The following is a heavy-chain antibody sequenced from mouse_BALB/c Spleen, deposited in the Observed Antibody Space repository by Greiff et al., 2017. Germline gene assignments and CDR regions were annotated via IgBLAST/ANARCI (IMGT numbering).Heavy chain of an antibody. CDR1: GFTFTDYY. CDR3: ARDMTGDY. V-gene: IGHV7-3*02. Sequence: EVQLVESGGGLVQPGGSLRLSCATSGFTFTDYYMSWVRQPPGKALEWLGFIKNKANGYTTEYSASVKGRFTISRDNSQSILYLQMNTLRAEDSATYYCARDMTGDYWGQGTTLTVSS. J-gene: IGHJ2*01. CDR2: IKNKANGYTT. D-gene: IGHD3-2*01.